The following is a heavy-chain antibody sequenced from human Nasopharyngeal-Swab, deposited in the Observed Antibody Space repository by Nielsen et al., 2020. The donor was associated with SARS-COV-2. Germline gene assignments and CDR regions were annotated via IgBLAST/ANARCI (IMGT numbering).Heavy chain of an antibody. V-gene: IGHV4-59*01. CDR1: GGSISSYY. Sequence: SETLSLTCTVSGGSISSYYWSWIRQPPGKGLEWIGYIYYSGSTNYNPSLKSRVTISVDTSKNQFSLKLSPVPAADTAVYYCARDGPTTVTTNYGMDVWGQGTTVTVSS. J-gene: IGHJ6*02. CDR2: IYYSGST. D-gene: IGHD4-11*01. CDR3: ARDGPTTVTTNYGMDV.